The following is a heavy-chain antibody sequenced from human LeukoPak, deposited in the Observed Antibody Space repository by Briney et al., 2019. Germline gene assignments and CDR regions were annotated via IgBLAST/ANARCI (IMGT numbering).Heavy chain of an antibody. CDR2: INPNSGGT. Sequence: GASVKVSCKASGYTFTGYYMHWVRQAPGQGLEWMGWINPNSGGTNYAQKFQGRLTMTGDTSTSTVYMELSSLRSEDTAVYYCARDLWETTVTNVDYDYGMDVWGQGTTVTVSS. CDR3: ARDLWETTVTNVDYDYGMDV. D-gene: IGHD4-17*01. J-gene: IGHJ6*02. V-gene: IGHV1-2*02. CDR1: GYTFTGYY.